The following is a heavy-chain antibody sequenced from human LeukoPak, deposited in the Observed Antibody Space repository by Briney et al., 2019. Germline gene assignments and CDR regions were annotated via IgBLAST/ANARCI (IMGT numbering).Heavy chain of an antibody. V-gene: IGHV3-48*04. CDR2: ITSSSTV. Sequence: GGSLRLYCAASGFTFSNYSMNWVRQAPGKGLEWVSYITSSSTVYAGSVKGRFTISRDNAKNSLFLQMNSLRAEDTAVYYCARDCSGPKCYFIDYWGQGALVNVSS. CDR3: ARDCSGPKCYFIDY. CDR1: GFTFSNYS. D-gene: IGHD2-15*01. J-gene: IGHJ4*02.